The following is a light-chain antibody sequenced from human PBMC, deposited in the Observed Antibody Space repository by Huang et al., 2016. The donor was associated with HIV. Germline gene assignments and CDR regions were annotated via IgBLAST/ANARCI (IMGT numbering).Light chain of an antibody. V-gene: IGKV1-39*01. CDR3: QQSYSTLLFT. Sequence: DIQMTQSPSSLSASVGVRVTITCRASQSIRKYLNWYQQKPGKAPKRLIYGASSVQSGVPSRCSGSGSGTDFTLTISSLQPEDFATYYCQQSYSTLLFTFGPGTKVDI. CDR1: QSIRKY. J-gene: IGKJ3*01. CDR2: GAS.